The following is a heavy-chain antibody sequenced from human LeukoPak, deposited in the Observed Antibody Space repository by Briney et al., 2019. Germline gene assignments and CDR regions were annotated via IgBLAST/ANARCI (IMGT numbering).Heavy chain of an antibody. CDR3: ARVNSSGWSDYFDY. Sequence: GASVKVSRKASGYTFTGYYMHWVRQAPGQGLEWMGWVNPNSGGTNYAQKFQGRVTMTRDTSISTAYMELSRLRSDDTAVYYCARVNSSGWSDYFDYWGQGTLVTVSS. CDR1: GYTFTGYY. D-gene: IGHD6-19*01. CDR2: VNPNSGGT. V-gene: IGHV1-2*02. J-gene: IGHJ4*02.